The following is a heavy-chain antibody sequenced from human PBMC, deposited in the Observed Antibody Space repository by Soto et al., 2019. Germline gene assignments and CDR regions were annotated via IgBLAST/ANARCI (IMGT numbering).Heavy chain of an antibody. V-gene: IGHV5-10-1*01. J-gene: IGHJ4*02. CDR3: ARQIYDSDTGPNFQYYFDS. CDR2: IDPSDSQT. D-gene: IGHD3-22*01. Sequence: PGESLTISCTCSGHSFSCYWITWVRQKPGKGLEWMGRIDPSDSQTYYSPSFRGHVTISVTKSITTVFLQWSSLRASDTAMYYCARQIYDSDTGPNFQYYFDSWGQGTPVTVSS. CDR1: GHSFSCYW.